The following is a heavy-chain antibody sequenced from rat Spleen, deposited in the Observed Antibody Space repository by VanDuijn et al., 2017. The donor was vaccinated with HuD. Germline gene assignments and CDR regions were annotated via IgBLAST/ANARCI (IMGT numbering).Heavy chain of an antibody. CDR3: ARGGLWFAY. Sequence: QVQLKESGPGLVQPSETLSLTCTVSGFSLTSYSVSWVRQPSGKGPEWMGRMWYDGDTAYNSALKSRLSISRDTSKSQVFLKMSSLKTEDTATYYCARGGLWFAYWGHGTLVTVSS. J-gene: IGHJ3*01. CDR1: GFSLTSYS. CDR2: MWYDGDT. V-gene: IGHV2-34*01.